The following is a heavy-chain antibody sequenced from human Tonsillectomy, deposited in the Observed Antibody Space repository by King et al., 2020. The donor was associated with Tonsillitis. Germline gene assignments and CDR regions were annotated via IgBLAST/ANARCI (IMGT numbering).Heavy chain of an antibody. CDR3: ARVGGAPDAFDI. CDR1: GFTFNYYT. CDR2: ISSSGSFL. J-gene: IGHJ3*02. Sequence: LVESGGGLVKPGGSLRLSCAASGFTFNYYTMNWVRQAPGKGLEWVSSISSSGSFLYYADSVKGRVTISSENAKNSLYLQMNSLRAGNTAVYYCARVGGAPDAFDIWGQGTMVTVSS. D-gene: IGHD3-10*01. V-gene: IGHV3-21*02.